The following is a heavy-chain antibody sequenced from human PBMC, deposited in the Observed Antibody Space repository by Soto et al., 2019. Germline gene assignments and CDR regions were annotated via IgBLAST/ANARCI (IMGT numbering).Heavy chain of an antibody. V-gene: IGHV3-23*01. CDR3: AKIAWNLGRLFDY. D-gene: IGHD3-16*01. CDR1: GFSFSTHG. CDR2: ISGGDDST. J-gene: IGHJ4*02. Sequence: EVQLLVSGGGLVQPGGSLRLSCATSGFSFSTHGMTWVRQAPGKGLEWVSTISGGDDSTSYTDSVRGRFTISRDNSKNTLFLQMSRLRAEDTAVYYCAKIAWNLGRLFDYWGQGTLVTVSS.